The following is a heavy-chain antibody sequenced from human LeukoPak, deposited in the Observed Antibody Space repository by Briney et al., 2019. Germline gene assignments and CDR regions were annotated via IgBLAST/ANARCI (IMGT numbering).Heavy chain of an antibody. CDR3: ARDGDYYDSSGYTYYFDY. V-gene: IGHV3-30-3*01. CDR2: ISYDGSNK. J-gene: IGHJ4*02. D-gene: IGHD3-22*01. CDR1: GFTFSSYA. Sequence: GGSLRLSCAASGFTFSSYAMHWVRQAPGKGLEWVAVISYDGSNKYYADSVMGRFTISRDNSKNTLYLQMNSLRAEDTAVYYCARDGDYYDSSGYTYYFDYWGQGTLVTVSS.